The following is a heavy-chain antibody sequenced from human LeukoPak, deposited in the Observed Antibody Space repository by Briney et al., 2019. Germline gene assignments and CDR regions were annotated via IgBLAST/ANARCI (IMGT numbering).Heavy chain of an antibody. CDR1: GFTFSNGW. D-gene: IGHD3-10*01. Sequence: GSLRLSCAASGFTFSNGWMSWVRQAPGKGLEWVAVIWYDGSNKYYADSVKGRFTISRDNSKNTLYLQMNSLRAEDTAVYYCATGDGGLYDYWGQGTLVTVSS. V-gene: IGHV3-33*08. J-gene: IGHJ4*02. CDR2: IWYDGSNK. CDR3: ATGDGGLYDY.